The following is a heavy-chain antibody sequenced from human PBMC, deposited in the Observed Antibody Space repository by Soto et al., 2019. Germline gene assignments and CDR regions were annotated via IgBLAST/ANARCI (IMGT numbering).Heavy chain of an antibody. J-gene: IGHJ5*02. D-gene: IGHD3-10*01. Sequence: GGSLSLSCAASGFTVSSNYMSWVRQPPGKGLEWVSVIYSGGSTYYAYSVKARFTISRDNPKNTMYLQMNSLRAEDTAVYYCARGPGSRADWFDPWGQGTLVTVSS. CDR1: GFTVSSNY. CDR3: ARGPGSRADWFDP. V-gene: IGHV3-53*03. CDR2: IYSGGST.